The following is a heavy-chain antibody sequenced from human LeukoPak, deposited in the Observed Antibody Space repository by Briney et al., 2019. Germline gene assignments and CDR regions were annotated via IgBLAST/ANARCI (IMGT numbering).Heavy chain of an antibody. CDR1: GFTCSDYS. Sequence: PGGSLRLSCAVSGFTCSDYSMNWVRQAPGKGLEWVAFIRYDGSNKYYADSVKGRFTISRDNSKNTLYLQMNSLRAEDTAVYYCAKDSGVGMATTFSILDIWGQGTMVTVSS. CDR2: IRYDGSNK. J-gene: IGHJ3*02. CDR3: AKDSGVGMATTFSILDI. V-gene: IGHV3-30*02. D-gene: IGHD5-24*01.